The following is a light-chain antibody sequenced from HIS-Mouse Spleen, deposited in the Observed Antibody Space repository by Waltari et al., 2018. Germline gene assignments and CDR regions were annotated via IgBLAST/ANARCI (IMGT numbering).Light chain of an antibody. Sequence: QSVLTQPPSASGTPGQRVTISCPGSSPNIGSNYVYWYQQLPGTAPKLLIYRNNQRPSGVPDRFSGSKSGTSASLAISGLRSEDEADYYCAAWDDSLSGPVFGGGTKLTVL. CDR2: RNN. J-gene: IGLJ3*02. V-gene: IGLV1-47*01. CDR3: AAWDDSLSGPV. CDR1: SPNIGSNY.